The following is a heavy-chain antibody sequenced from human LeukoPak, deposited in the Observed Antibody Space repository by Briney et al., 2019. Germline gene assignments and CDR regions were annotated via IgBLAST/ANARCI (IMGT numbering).Heavy chain of an antibody. CDR1: GFTFSSHS. Sequence: GGSLRLSCAASGFTFSSHSMNWVRQAPGKGLEWVSNISSSSSYIYYADSVKGRFTISRDNAKNSLYLEMNSLRAEDTAVYYCARGRGELLSYNWFDPWGQGTLVTVSS. CDR2: ISSSSSYI. CDR3: ARGRGELLSYNWFDP. V-gene: IGHV3-21*01. J-gene: IGHJ5*02. D-gene: IGHD1-26*01.